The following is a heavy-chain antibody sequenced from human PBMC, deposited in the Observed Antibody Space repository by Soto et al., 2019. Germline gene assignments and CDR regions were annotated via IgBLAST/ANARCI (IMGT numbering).Heavy chain of an antibody. CDR2: IYYSGST. J-gene: IGHJ6*02. D-gene: IGHD3-10*01. V-gene: IGHV4-59*01. Sequence: SETLSLTCTVSGGSISSYYWSWIRQPPGKGLEWIGYIYYSGSTNYNPSLKSRVTISVDTSKNQFSLKLSSVTAADMAVYYCARGFGDLYYYYSMDVWGQGTTVS. CDR3: ARGFGDLYYYYSMDV. CDR1: GGSISSYY.